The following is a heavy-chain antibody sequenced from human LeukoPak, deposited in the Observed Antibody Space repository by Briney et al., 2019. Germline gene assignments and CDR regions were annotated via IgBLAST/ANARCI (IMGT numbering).Heavy chain of an antibody. CDR3: VRSGVYSDGWYEFDY. J-gene: IGHJ4*02. CDR1: GYTFTSYH. CDR2: MNPDSGDT. Sequence: ASVKVSCKASGYTFTSYHINWVRQATGQGLEWMGWMNPDSGDTGYAQKFQGRVTMTKSTSISTAYMELSNLRSEDTAVYYCVRSGVYSDGWYEFDYWGQGTLVTVSS. V-gene: IGHV1-8*01. D-gene: IGHD6-19*01.